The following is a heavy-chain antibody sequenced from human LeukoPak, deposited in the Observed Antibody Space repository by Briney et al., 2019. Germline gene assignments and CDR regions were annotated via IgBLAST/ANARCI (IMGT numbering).Heavy chain of an antibody. V-gene: IGHV4-4*07. CDR3: ARENSGSYREFDY. D-gene: IGHD1-26*01. CDR2: IYTSGST. Sequence: SETLSLTCTVSGGSISSYYWSWIRQPAGKGLEWIGRIYTSGSTNYDASLKSRVSMSVDASKNRFSLKLSSVTAADTAVFYCARENSGSYREFDYWGQGTLVTVSS. CDR1: GGSISSYY. J-gene: IGHJ4*02.